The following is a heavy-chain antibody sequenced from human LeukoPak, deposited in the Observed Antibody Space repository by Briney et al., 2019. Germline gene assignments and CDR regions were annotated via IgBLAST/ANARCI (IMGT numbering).Heavy chain of an antibody. J-gene: IGHJ3*02. CDR1: GYTFIDHY. D-gene: IGHD3-10*01. Sequence: ASVKVSCKTSGYTFIDHYIHWVRQAPGQGLEWMGWIYPNSGGTNYAQKFQGRVTMTRDTSISTAYMELSRLRSDDTAVYYCATDFKAQIKGFGAPDAFDIWGQGTMVTVSS. V-gene: IGHV1-2*02. CDR2: IYPNSGGT. CDR3: ATDFKAQIKGFGAPDAFDI.